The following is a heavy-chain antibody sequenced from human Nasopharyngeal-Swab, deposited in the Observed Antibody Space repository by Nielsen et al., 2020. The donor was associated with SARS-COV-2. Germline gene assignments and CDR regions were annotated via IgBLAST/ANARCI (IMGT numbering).Heavy chain of an antibody. V-gene: IGHV3-30-3*01. D-gene: IGHD4-17*01. CDR3: ARSYYGAYYYGMDV. CDR2: ISYDGSNK. Sequence: GGSLRLSCAASGFTFSSYAMHWVRQAPGRGLEWVAVISYDGSNKYYADSVKGRFTISRDNSKNTLYLQMNSLRAEDTAVYYCARSYYGAYYYGMDVWGQGTTVTVSS. J-gene: IGHJ6*02. CDR1: GFTFSSYA.